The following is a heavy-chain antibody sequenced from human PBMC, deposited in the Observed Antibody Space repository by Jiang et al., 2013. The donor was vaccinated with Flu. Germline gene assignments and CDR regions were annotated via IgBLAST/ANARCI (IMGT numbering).Heavy chain of an antibody. CDR2: ISTDNGNT. V-gene: IGHV1-18*01. D-gene: IGHD3-9*01. J-gene: IGHJ4*02. Sequence: SGAEVKKPGASVKVSCKASGYIFTSYGINWVRQAPGQGLEWVGWISTDNGNTNYAPKLQGRVTMTADTSTSTVYMELKSLRSDDTAVYYCARLMSYFDWFDYWGQGTLVTVSS. CDR3: ARLMSYFDWFDY. CDR1: GYIFTSYG.